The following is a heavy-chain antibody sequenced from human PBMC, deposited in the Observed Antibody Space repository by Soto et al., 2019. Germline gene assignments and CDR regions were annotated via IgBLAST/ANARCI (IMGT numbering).Heavy chain of an antibody. Sequence: QVQLVESGGGVVQPGRSLRLSCAASGFTFSSYGMHWVRQAPGKGLEWIGYIYYSGTTAYNPSLKTRVTISPDTSKNQFSLNLSSVTAADTAVYYCARGFDSGKFYAFESWGQGTQVTVSS. CDR3: ARGFDSGKFYAFES. V-gene: IGHV4-31*02. CDR1: GFTFSSYG. CDR2: IYYSGTTA. J-gene: IGHJ4*02. D-gene: IGHD1-26*01.